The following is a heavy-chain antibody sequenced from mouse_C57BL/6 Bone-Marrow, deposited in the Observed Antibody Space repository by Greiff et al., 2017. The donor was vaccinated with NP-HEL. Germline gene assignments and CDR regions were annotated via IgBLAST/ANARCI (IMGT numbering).Heavy chain of an antibody. J-gene: IGHJ3*01. CDR3: AREGGYYGSPFAY. CDR2: ISYDGSN. V-gene: IGHV3-6*01. CDR1: GYSIISGYY. D-gene: IGHD1-1*01. Sequence: EVQLQESGPGLVKPSQSLSLTCSVTGYSIISGYYWNWIRQFPGNKLEWMAYISYDGSNNYNTSLKNRISITRDISKNQFFLKLTSVTTEDTATYYCAREGGYYGSPFAYWGQGTLVTVSA.